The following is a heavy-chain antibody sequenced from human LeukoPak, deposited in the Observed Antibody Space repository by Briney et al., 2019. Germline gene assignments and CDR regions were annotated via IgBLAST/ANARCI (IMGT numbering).Heavy chain of an antibody. CDR1: GYSFTTYW. CDR3: ARLRFGESDDYYGMDV. V-gene: IGHV5-51*01. D-gene: IGHD3-10*01. CDR2: IYPGDSDT. Sequence: RGESLKISCKGSGYSFTTYWIGWVRQMPGKGLELMGIIYPGDSDTRYSPSFQGQVTISADKSISTAYLQWSSLKASDTALYYCARLRFGESDDYYGMDVWGQGTTVTVSS. J-gene: IGHJ6*02.